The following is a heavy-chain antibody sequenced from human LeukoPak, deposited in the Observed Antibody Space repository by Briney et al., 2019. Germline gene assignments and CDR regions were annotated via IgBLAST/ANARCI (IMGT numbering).Heavy chain of an antibody. CDR3: ARWEGGSYLADDAFDI. V-gene: IGHV1-58*01. Sequence: ASVKVSCKASGFTFTSSAVQWVRQARGQRLEWIGWIVVGSGNTNYAQKFQERVTITRDTSASTAYMELSSLRSEDTAVYYCARWEGGSYLADDAFDIWGQGTMVTVSS. CDR2: IVVGSGNT. D-gene: IGHD1-26*01. J-gene: IGHJ3*02. CDR1: GFTFTSSA.